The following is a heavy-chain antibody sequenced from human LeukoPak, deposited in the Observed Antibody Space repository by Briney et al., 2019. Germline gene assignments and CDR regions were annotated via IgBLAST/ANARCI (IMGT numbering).Heavy chain of an antibody. Sequence: ASVKVSCKASGYTFTSYAMHWVRRAPGQRLEWMGWINAGNGNTKYSQKFQGRVTITRDTSASTAYMELSSLRSEDTAVYYCARPSAEGPYYFDYWGQGTLVTVSS. J-gene: IGHJ4*02. CDR3: ARPSAEGPYYFDY. V-gene: IGHV1-3*01. CDR2: INAGNGNT. CDR1: GYTFTSYA.